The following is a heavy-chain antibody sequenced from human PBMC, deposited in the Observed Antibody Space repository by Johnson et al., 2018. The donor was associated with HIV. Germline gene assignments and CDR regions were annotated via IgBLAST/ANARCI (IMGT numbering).Heavy chain of an antibody. J-gene: IGHJ3*02. CDR2: ISSSGGST. Sequence: VQLVESGGGVVQPGRSLRLSCAASGFTFSSYAMHWVRQATGKGLEWVSAISSSGGSTYYADSVKGRFTISRDNSKNTLHLQMNSLRAEDTAVYYCANYAGLGAFDIWGQGTMVTVSS. CDR1: GFTFSSYA. D-gene: IGHD4-17*01. CDR3: ANYAGLGAFDI. V-gene: IGHV3-23*04.